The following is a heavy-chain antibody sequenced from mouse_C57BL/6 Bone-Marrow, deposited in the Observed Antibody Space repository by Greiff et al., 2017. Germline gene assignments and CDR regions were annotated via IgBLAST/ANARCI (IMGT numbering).Heavy chain of an antibody. V-gene: IGHV1-85*01. CDR1: GYTFTSYD. CDR2: IYPRDGST. CDR3: DRAGFDCRSGGWYFDV. J-gene: IGHJ1*03. Sequence: VQLMESGPELVKPGASVKLSCKASGYTFTSYDINWVKQRPGQGLEWIGKIYPRDGSTNYNEKFKGKATLTVDKSSSTAYMELHSLTSEDSAVLFGDRAGFDCRSGGWYFDVWGKGTTLTVSS.